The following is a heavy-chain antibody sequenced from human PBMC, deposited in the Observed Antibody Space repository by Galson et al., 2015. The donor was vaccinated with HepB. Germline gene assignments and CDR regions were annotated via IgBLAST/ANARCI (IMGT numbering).Heavy chain of an antibody. Sequence: SLRLSCAASGFIFNTYGMHWVRQAPGKGLEWVAVISYDGSNKYYADSVKGRFTISRDNSKNTLYLQMNSLRTDDTAVYYRANVGPSKYSRLDYYYGMDVWGQGTTVTVSS. D-gene: IGHD6-6*01. V-gene: IGHV3-30*18. CDR1: GFIFNTYG. J-gene: IGHJ6*02. CDR2: ISYDGSNK. CDR3: ANVGPSKYSRLDYYYGMDV.